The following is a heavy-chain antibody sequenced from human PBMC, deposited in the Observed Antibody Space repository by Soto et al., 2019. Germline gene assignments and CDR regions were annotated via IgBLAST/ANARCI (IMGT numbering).Heavy chain of an antibody. CDR1: GDSVYRGSPP. CDR2: TYYRSKWYS. J-gene: IGHJ4*02. CDR3: TQAAGYISTWFFDS. Sequence: SQTLSLTCAISGDSVYRGSPPWNWIRQSPSRGLEWLGRTYYRSKWYSDYAVSVKSRITINPDTSKNQFSLQLNSVTPEDTAVYYCTQAAGYISTWFFDSWAQGTLVTVSP. D-gene: IGHD6-13*01. V-gene: IGHV6-1*01.